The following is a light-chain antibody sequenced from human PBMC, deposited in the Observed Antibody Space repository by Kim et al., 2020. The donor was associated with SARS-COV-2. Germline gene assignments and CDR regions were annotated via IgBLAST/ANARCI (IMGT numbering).Light chain of an antibody. CDR3: QQLRT. V-gene: IGKV1-9*01. J-gene: IGKJ5*01. CDR2: AAS. Sequence: SFLSASVGDRVTITCRASQGISSYLACYQQKPGKAPKLLIYAASTLQSGVPSRFSGSGSGTEFTLTISSLQPEDFATYYCQQLRTFGQGTRLEIK. CDR1: QGISSY.